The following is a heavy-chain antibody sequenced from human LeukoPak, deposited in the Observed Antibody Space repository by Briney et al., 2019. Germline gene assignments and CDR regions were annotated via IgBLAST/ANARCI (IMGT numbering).Heavy chain of an antibody. CDR3: ARNNGMDV. V-gene: IGHV3-7*03. J-gene: IGHJ6*02. Sequence: GGSLRLSCAASGFTLSNHWMTWVRQVPGRGPEWVANVNRDGSETYYLDSVKGRFTISKDNAKNSLYLQMNSLGAEDTALYHCARNNGMDVWGQGTTVIVSS. CDR1: GFTLSNHW. CDR2: VNRDGSET.